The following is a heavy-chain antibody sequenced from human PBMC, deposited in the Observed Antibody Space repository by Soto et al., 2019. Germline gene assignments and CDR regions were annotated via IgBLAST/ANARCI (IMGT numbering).Heavy chain of an antibody. V-gene: IGHV4-59*01. J-gene: IGHJ5*02. CDR3: ARDSRVPT. CDR2: IYYTGST. CDR1: GDSITNYY. Sequence: PSETLSLTCTVSGDSITNYYWSWLRQHPGKGPEWVGNIYYTGSTNYNPSLKSRVTISIDTSKNQFSLRLSSVTAADTAVYYCARDSRVPTWGQGTLVTVSS.